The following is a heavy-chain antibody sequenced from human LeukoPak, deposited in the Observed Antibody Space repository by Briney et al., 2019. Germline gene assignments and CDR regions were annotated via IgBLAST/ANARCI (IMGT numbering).Heavy chain of an antibody. CDR1: GFSFSTCW. V-gene: IGHV3-7*01. CDR2: INQDGTEK. CDR3: ASVLDY. J-gene: IGHJ4*02. Sequence: GESLRLSCAASGFSFSTCWMTWVRQAPGKGLEWVANINQDGTEKYYVDSVKGRFTISRDNSKNTVYLQMNNLRTEDTAVYYCASVLDYWGQGILVTVSS.